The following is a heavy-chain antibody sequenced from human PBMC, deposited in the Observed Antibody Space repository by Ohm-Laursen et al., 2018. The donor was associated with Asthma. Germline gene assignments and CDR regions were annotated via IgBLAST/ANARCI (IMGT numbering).Heavy chain of an antibody. CDR1: GFTFSSYA. D-gene: IGHD3-22*01. CDR3: AKEGGGDYYDSSGYYDHWYFDL. Sequence: SLRLSCAASGFTFSSYAMSWVRQAPGKGLEWVSAISGSGGSTYYADSVKGRFTISRDNSKNTLYLQMNSLRAEDTAVYYCAKEGGGDYYDSSGYYDHWYFDLWGRGTLVTVSS. V-gene: IGHV3-23*01. CDR2: ISGSGGST. J-gene: IGHJ2*01.